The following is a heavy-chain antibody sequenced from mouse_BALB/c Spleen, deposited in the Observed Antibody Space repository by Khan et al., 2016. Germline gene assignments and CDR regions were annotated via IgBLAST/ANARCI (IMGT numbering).Heavy chain of an antibody. J-gene: IGHJ2*01. V-gene: IGHV3-2*02. Sequence: EVQLQESGPGLVKPSQSLSLTCTVTGYSITSDYAWNWIRQFPGNKLEWMGYISYGGSTSYNPSLKSRISITRDTSKNQFFLQLNSVTTEDTATYYCASRNWDVDYWGQGTTLTVSS. CDR2: ISYGGST. CDR3: ASRNWDVDY. CDR1: GYSITSDYA. D-gene: IGHD4-1*02.